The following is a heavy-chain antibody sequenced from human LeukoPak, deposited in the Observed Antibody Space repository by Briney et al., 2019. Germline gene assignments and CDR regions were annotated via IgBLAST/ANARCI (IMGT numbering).Heavy chain of an antibody. J-gene: IGHJ4*02. Sequence: PGGSLRLSCAASGFTFSSYWMHWVRQAPGKGLVWVSRINTDVSSTTYADSVKGRFTISRDNAKNTLYLQMNSLSAEDTAVYYCARGYSSSYRIDYWGQGTLVTVSS. D-gene: IGHD6-6*01. CDR1: GFTFSSYW. V-gene: IGHV3-74*01. CDR2: INTDVSST. CDR3: ARGYSSSYRIDY.